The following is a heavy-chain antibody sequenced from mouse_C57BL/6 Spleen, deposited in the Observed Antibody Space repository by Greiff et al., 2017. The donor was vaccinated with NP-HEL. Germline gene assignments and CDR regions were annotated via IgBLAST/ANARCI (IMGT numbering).Heavy chain of an antibody. D-gene: IGHD1-1*01. CDR2: IDPSDSET. CDR3: ARRDYYGSSYGYAMDY. V-gene: IGHV1-52*01. CDR1: GYTFTSYW. J-gene: IGHJ4*01. Sequence: QVQLQQPGAELVRPGSSVKLSCKASGYTFTSYWMHWVKQRPIQGLEWIGNIDPSDSETHYNQKFKDKATLTVDKSSSTAYMQLSSLTSEDSAVYYCARRDYYGSSYGYAMDYWGQGTSVTVSS.